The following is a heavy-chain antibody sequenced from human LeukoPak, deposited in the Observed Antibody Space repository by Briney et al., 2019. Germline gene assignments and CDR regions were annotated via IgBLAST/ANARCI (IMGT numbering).Heavy chain of an antibody. CDR3: ARDSPASWAQFGY. CDR1: GFTVSSNY. D-gene: IGHD7-27*01. V-gene: IGHV3-53*01. CDR2: IYRDGTT. J-gene: IGHJ4*02. Sequence: GGSLRLSCAASGFTVSSNYMSWVRQAPGKGLEWVSIIYRDGTTYYADSVKGRFTISRDNSKNTLYLEMNSLRAEDTAVYYCARDSPASWAQFGYWGQGTLVTVSS.